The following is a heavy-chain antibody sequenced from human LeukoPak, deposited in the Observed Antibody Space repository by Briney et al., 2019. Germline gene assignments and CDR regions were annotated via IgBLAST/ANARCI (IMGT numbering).Heavy chain of an antibody. CDR3: ARHDLPGGDWFDP. V-gene: IGHV4-39*01. CDR2: IYYGGST. J-gene: IGHJ5*02. Sequence: PSETLSLTCTVSGGSISSSSYYWGWIRQPPGKGLEWIGSIYYGGSTYYNPSLKSRVTISVDTSKNQFSLKLSSVTAADTAVYYCARHDLPGGDWFDPWGQGTLVTVSS. CDR1: GGSISSSSYY. D-gene: IGHD3-10*01.